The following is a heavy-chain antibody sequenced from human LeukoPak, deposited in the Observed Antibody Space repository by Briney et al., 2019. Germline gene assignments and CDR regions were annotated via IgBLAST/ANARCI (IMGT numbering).Heavy chain of an antibody. Sequence: SETLSLTCTVSGGSISSGDYYWSWIRQPPGKGLEWIGYIYYSGSTYYNPSLKSRVTISVDTSKNQFSLKLSSVTAADTAVYYCARELIPMGGPEYYFDYWGQGTLVTVSS. V-gene: IGHV4-30-4*01. J-gene: IGHJ4*02. CDR2: IYYSGST. D-gene: IGHD1-26*01. CDR1: GGSISSGDYY. CDR3: ARELIPMGGPEYYFDY.